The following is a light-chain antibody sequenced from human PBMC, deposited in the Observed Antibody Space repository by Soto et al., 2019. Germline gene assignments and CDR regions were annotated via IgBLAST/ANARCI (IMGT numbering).Light chain of an antibody. CDR2: SAS. CDR3: QHGYVAPYN. V-gene: IGKV1-39*01. CDR1: QDINVY. J-gene: IGKJ2*01. Sequence: DIQMTQSPSSVSASVGDTVTITCRASQDINVYLNWYQQKPGEVPKLLIYSASSLPSGVPSRFTGSGSETDFTRTIRSLQPEDFATYYWQHGYVAPYNFGQGTKV.